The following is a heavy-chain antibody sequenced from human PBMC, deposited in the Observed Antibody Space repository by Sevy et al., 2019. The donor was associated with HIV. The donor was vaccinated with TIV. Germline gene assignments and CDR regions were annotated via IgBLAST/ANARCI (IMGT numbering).Heavy chain of an antibody. D-gene: IGHD1-26*01. J-gene: IGHJ4*02. CDR1: GGSITSLY. CDR2: IYYNGHI. V-gene: IGHV4-59*08. CDR3: AGENAWGRGYS. Sequence: SETLSLTCTVSGGSITSLYWNWIRQPPGKGLEWIANIYYNGHINYNPSLKSRVTLSLDTSENQFSLRLMSVTAADTAMYYCAGENAWGRGYSWGQRTLVTVSS.